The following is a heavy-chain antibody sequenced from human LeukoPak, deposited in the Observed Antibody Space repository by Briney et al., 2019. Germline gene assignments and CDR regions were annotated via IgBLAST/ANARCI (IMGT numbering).Heavy chain of an antibody. V-gene: IGHV4-34*01. D-gene: IGHD2-2*01. CDR2: INHSGST. CDR1: GGSFGGYY. J-gene: IGHJ4*02. CDR3: ARTSSTSPGGGYYFDY. Sequence: SETLSLTCAVYGGSFGGYYWSWIRQPPGKGLEWIGEINHSGSTNYNPSLKSRVTISVDTSKNQFSLKLSSVTAADTAVYYCARTSSTSPGGGYYFDYWGQGTLVTVSS.